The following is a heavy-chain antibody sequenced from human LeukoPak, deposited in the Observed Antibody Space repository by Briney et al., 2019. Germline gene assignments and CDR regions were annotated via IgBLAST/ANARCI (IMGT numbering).Heavy chain of an antibody. V-gene: IGHV3-11*04. J-gene: IGHJ4*02. D-gene: IGHD1-26*01. CDR3: ARCTGSYSYYFDY. CDR2: ISPSGSTI. CDR1: GFIFSDYY. Sequence: GGSLRLSCAASGFIFSDYYMTWIRQAPGKGLEWVSYISPSGSTIFYADSVKGRFTISRDNSKKSLYLEVNSLRAEDTAVYFCARCTGSYSYYFDYWGQGSLVTVSP.